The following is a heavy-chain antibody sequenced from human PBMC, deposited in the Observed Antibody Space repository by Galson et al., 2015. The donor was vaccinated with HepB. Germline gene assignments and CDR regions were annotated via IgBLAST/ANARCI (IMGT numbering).Heavy chain of an antibody. CDR1: GYTFTTYA. J-gene: IGHJ4*02. V-gene: IGHV7-4-1*02. D-gene: IGHD2-15*01. CDR3: ARDELGDCSGGSCYSDFDY. CDR2: INTNTGIT. Sequence: SVKVSCTASGYTFTTYAMNWVRQAPGKGLEWMGWINTNTGITTYAQGFTGRFVFSSDTSVSTAYLQISSLRDEDTAVYYCARDELGDCSGGSCYSDFDYWGQGTLVTVSS.